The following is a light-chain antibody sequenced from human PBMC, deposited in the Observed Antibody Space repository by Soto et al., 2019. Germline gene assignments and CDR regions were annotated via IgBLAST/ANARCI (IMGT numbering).Light chain of an antibody. J-gene: IGKJ2*01. Sequence: DIQMTQSPSSVSATVGDRVTITCRASQGIDRWLVWYQQKPGSPPKLLVFGASSLYSGVPSRFTAYGSGTDFTLTISSLQPEDFAVYYCQQADTFPYTFGQGTRLEIK. V-gene: IGKV1-12*01. CDR2: GAS. CDR3: QQADTFPYT. CDR1: QGIDRW.